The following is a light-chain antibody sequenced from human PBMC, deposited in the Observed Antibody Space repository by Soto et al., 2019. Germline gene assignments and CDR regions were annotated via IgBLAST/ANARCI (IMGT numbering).Light chain of an antibody. Sequence: DIQMTQSPSTLSASVGDTVNITCRASQSLSYWLAWYQQKPGQAPKLLIHKASTLESGVPSRFSGSGSGTEFTLTISSLQPDDFATFYCQQYDRFPYTFGQGTNLEIK. CDR1: QSLSYW. CDR2: KAS. CDR3: QQYDRFPYT. J-gene: IGKJ2*01. V-gene: IGKV1-5*03.